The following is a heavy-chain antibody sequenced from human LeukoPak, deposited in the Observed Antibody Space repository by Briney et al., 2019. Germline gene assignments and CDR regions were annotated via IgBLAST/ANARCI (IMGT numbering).Heavy chain of an antibody. Sequence: GRSLRLSCAASGFTFDDYAMHWVRQAPGKGLEWVSGISWNSGSIGYADSVKGRFTISRDNAKNSLYPQMNSLRAEDTALYYCAKDRIAARGGDFDYWGQGTLVTVSS. CDR3: AKDRIAARGGDFDY. J-gene: IGHJ4*02. CDR1: GFTFDDYA. D-gene: IGHD6-6*01. CDR2: ISWNSGSI. V-gene: IGHV3-9*01.